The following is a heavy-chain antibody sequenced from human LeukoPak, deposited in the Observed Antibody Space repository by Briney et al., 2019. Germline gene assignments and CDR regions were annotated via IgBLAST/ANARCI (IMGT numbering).Heavy chain of an antibody. CDR3: ARDGYFDH. J-gene: IGHJ4*02. CDR1: GLTFSSYA. Sequence: GGSLRLSCAVSGLTFSSYAMSWVRQAPGKGLEWVSYISGGGTTIFYADSVKGRFTISRDNAKGSLYLQLNSLRAEDTAVYYCARDGYFDHWGQGTLVTVSS. V-gene: IGHV3-48*03. CDR2: ISGGGTTI.